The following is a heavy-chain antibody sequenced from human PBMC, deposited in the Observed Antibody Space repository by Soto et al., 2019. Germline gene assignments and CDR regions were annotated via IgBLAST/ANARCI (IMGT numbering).Heavy chain of an antibody. J-gene: IGHJ5*02. CDR1: GFIFSNYA. V-gene: IGHV3-48*02. CDR2: ISYSGATI. CDR3: AREYDILNWFDP. D-gene: IGHD3-9*01. Sequence: PGGSLRLSCAASGFIFSNYAMSWVRQAPGKGPEWVSYISYSGATIYYADSVRGRFTISRDNAKNSLYLQMNSLTDEDTAVYYCAREYDILNWFDPWGQGTLVTVSS.